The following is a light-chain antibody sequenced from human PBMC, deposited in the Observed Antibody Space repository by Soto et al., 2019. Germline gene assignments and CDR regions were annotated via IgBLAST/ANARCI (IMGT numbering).Light chain of an antibody. CDR3: QSYDTSLSAPYV. J-gene: IGLJ1*01. CDR1: SSNIGAGYD. CDR2: GNN. Sequence: QSVLTQPPSVSGAPGQRVTISCAGSSSNIGAGYDVYWYQHLPGTAPKLLIYGNNNRPSGVPDRFSGSKSGTSASLAITGLLAEDEALYYCQSYDTSLSAPYVFGTGTKVTVL. V-gene: IGLV1-40*01.